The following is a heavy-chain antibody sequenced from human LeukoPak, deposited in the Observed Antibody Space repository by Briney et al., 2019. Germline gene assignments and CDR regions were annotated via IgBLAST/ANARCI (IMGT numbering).Heavy chain of an antibody. CDR3: ARNFGGNYEMENRFDP. Sequence: PSETLSLTCTVSGVSIRSHYWGWIRQVPGKGLEWIGYIYYRGSSNYNPSLMRRVTISVDTSKNQFSLKLRSVTAADTAVYYCARNFGGNYEMENRFDPWGQGTLVTVSS. V-gene: IGHV4-59*08. CDR1: GVSIRSHY. D-gene: IGHD2-21*02. J-gene: IGHJ5*02. CDR2: IYYRGSS.